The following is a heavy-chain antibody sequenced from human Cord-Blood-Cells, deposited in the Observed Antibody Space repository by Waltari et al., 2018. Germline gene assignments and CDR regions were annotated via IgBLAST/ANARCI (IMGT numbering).Heavy chain of an antibody. D-gene: IGHD1-7*01. Sequence: QVQLVQSGAEVKKPGASVKVSCKASGYTFTSYDNNPVGKATGQGLEWMGWMNPNSGNTGYAQNFQGRVTITRNTSITTAYMELSSLSSEDTTVYYCARGITGTIGGSEYWGQGTLVTVSS. CDR3: ARGITGTIGGSEY. CDR1: GYTFTSYD. J-gene: IGHJ4*02. CDR2: MNPNSGNT. V-gene: IGHV1-8*03.